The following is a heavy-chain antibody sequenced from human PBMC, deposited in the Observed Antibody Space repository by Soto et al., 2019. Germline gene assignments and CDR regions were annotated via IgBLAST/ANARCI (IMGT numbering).Heavy chain of an antibody. J-gene: IGHJ6*02. CDR3: ARALTAAGSDYYYYGMDV. CDR2: TYYRSKWYN. Sequence: SQTLSLTCAISWDSVSSNSAAWNWIRQSPSRGLEWLGRTYYRSKWYNDYAVSVKSRITINPDTSKNQFSLQLNSVTPEDTAVYYCARALTAAGSDYYYYGMDVWGQGTTVTVSS. D-gene: IGHD6-13*01. V-gene: IGHV6-1*01. CDR1: WDSVSSNSAA.